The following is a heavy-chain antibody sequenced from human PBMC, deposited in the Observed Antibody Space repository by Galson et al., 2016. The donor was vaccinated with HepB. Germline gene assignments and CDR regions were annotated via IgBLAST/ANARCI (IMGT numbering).Heavy chain of an antibody. D-gene: IGHD3-10*01. CDR3: ARANPGNHVGSGSYDS. V-gene: IGHV3-21*01. CDR1: GFSFSDYN. Sequence: SLRLSCAASGFSFSDYNMNWVRQAPGKGPEWIAAISATTTYINYRDSVKGRFTISRDNAKSSLFRQMNSLRAEDTDVYYGARANPGNHVGSGSYDSWGQGTLVTVSS. J-gene: IGHJ5*01. CDR2: ISATTTYI.